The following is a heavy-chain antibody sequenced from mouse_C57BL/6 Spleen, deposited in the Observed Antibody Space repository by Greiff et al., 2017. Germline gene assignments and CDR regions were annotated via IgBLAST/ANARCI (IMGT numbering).Heavy chain of an antibody. CDR3: ARGGLYYGNYGGFAY. D-gene: IGHD2-1*01. CDR1: GFTFSDYG. Sequence: EVMLVVSGGGLVKPGGSLKLSCAASGFTFSDYGMHWVRQAPEKGLEWVAYISSGSSTIYYADTVKGRFTISRDNAKNTLFLQMTSLRSEDTAMYYCARGGLYYGNYGGFAYWGQGTLVTVSA. J-gene: IGHJ3*01. CDR2: ISSGSSTI. V-gene: IGHV5-17*01.